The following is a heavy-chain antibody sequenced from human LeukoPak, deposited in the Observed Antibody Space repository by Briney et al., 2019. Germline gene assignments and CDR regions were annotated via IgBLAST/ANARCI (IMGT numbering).Heavy chain of an antibody. D-gene: IGHD3-10*01. CDR1: GFTFSSYW. CDR3: AKWDSSGAFDI. J-gene: IGHJ3*02. Sequence: GGSLRLSCAASGFTFSSYWLSWVRQAPGKGLEWVANIKQDGGEKWYVDSVKGRFTISRDSAKNSVYLQMNSLRVEDTAVYYCAKWDSSGAFDIWGQGTMVTVSS. V-gene: IGHV3-7*01. CDR2: IKQDGGEK.